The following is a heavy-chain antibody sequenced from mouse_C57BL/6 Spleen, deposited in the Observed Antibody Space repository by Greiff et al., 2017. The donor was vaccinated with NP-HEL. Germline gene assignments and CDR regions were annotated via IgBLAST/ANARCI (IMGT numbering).Heavy chain of an antibody. CDR1: GYTFTDYN. CDR2: INPNNGGT. D-gene: IGHD1-1*01. J-gene: IGHJ2*01. CDR3: ARMGIITTVVADY. V-gene: IGHV1-22*01. Sequence: EVQLVESGPELVKPGASVKMSCKASGYTFTDYNMHWVKQSHGKSLEWIGYINPNNGGTSYNQKFKGKATLTVNKSSSTAYMELRSLTSEDSAVYYCARMGIITTVVADYWGQGTTLTVSS.